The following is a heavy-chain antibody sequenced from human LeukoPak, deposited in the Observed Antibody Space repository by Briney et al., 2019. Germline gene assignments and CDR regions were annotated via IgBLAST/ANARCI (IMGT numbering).Heavy chain of an antibody. CDR3: AGTLVRGLIPIRYYFDY. J-gene: IGHJ4*02. V-gene: IGHV4-31*03. D-gene: IGHD3-10*01. CDR1: GGSIRSGGYY. CDR2: IYYNGNT. Sequence: PSETLSLTCSVSGGSIRSGGYYCSWLRQHPGKGLEWIVYIYYNGNTYYNPSLKSRVIISVDTSKNQFSLKLNSVTAADTAVYYCAGTLVRGLIPIRYYFDYWGQGALVTVSS.